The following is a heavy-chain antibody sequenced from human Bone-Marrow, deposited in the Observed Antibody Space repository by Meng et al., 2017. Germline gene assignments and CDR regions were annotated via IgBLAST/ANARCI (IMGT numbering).Heavy chain of an antibody. CDR2: IYTSGST. CDR3: ARDNYYDSSGYTRTYWYFDL. D-gene: IGHD3-22*01. V-gene: IGHV4-4*07. J-gene: IGHJ2*01. CDR1: GGSISSYY. Sequence: QVQRQEQGPELVKPSETLSLTCTVSGGSISSYYWSWIRQPAGKGLEWIGRIYTSGSTNYNPSLKSRVTMSVDTSKNQFSLKLSSVTAADTAVYYCARDNYYDSSGYTRTYWYFDLWGRGTLVTVSS.